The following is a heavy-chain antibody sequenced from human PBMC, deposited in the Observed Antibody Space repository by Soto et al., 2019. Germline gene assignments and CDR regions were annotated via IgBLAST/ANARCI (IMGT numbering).Heavy chain of an antibody. CDR2: IYPGDSDT. CDR3: ARPGIAAAGTIDY. Sequence: EVQLVQSGAEVKKPGESLKISCKGSGYSFTSYWIGWVRQMPGKGLEWMGIIYPGDSDTRYSPSFQGQVTISADKSIRPAYRPGSTRKTCDTATYYWARPGIAAAGTIDYCGQGTLVTVSS. D-gene: IGHD6-13*01. CDR1: GYSFTSYW. J-gene: IGHJ4*02. V-gene: IGHV5-51*01.